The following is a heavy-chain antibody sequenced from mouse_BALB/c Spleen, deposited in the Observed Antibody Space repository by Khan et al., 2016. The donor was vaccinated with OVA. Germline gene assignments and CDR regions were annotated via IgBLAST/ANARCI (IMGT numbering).Heavy chain of an antibody. Sequence: QVQLKQSGAELVRPGASVKLSCKTSGYIFTSYWIHWVKQRSGQGLEWIARIYPGTGNTYYTENFKGKATLTADNSSSTAYMQLSILKSEDSAVYFGGREEALYYFNYWGQGTTLTVSS. CDR3: GREEALYYFNY. D-gene: IGHD3-2*02. V-gene: IGHV1-76*01. J-gene: IGHJ2*01. CDR2: IYPGTGNT. CDR1: GYIFTSYW.